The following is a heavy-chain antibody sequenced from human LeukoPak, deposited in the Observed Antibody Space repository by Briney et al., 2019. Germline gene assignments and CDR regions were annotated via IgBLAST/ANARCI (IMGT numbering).Heavy chain of an antibody. CDR1: GGSVINTNW. J-gene: IGHJ4*02. Sequence: SETLSLTCGVPGGSVINTNWWTWVRQPPGKGLEWIGEVHLDGRTNYNPSLESRLTMSVDVSENQVSLKLTSVTAADTAVYYCAREGGFYRPLDYSGQGTLVTVSS. CDR3: AREGGFYRPLDY. CDR2: VHLDGRT. D-gene: IGHD3-3*01. V-gene: IGHV4-4*02.